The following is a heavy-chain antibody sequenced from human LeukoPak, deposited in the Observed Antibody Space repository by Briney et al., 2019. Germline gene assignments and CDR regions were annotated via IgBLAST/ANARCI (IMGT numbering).Heavy chain of an antibody. CDR2: IKQDGSEK. CDR1: GFTFSSYG. CDR3: ARDPYGSGSYSRFDP. J-gene: IGHJ5*02. V-gene: IGHV3-7*01. Sequence: PGGSLRLSCAASGFTFSSYGMSWVRQAPGKGLEWGANIKQDGSEKYYVDSVKGRFTISRDNAKNSLYLQMNSLRDEDTAVYYCARDPYGSGSYSRFDPWGQGTLVTVSS. D-gene: IGHD3-10*01.